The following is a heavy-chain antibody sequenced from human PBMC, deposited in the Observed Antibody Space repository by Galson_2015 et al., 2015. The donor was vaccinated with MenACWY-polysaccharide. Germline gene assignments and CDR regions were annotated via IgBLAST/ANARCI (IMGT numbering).Heavy chain of an antibody. D-gene: IGHD3-16*01. CDR2: ISYDGGT. CDR1: GASITSGPYF. J-gene: IGHJ5*02. V-gene: IGHV4-31*03. CDR3: VRGGRAVSNINWFDP. Sequence: ILSLTCTVSGASITSGPYFWSWIRPHPGEGLEWIASISYDGGTYYNPSLNSRVTISIDTPKNQFSLKLNSVTAADTAVYYCVRGGRAVSNINWFDPWGQGTLVTVSS.